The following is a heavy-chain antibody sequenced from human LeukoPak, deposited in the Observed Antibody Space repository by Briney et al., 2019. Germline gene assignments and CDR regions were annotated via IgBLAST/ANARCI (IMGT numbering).Heavy chain of an antibody. CDR3: ARLPRDGSYYFDY. Sequence: SETLSLTCTVSGGSISSGRYYWGWVRQPPGKGLEWIGYIYYTGSTNYNPSLMSRVTISVDTSKNQFSLKLSSVTAADTAVYYCARLPRDGSYYFDYWGQGTLVTVSS. CDR1: GGSISSGRYY. V-gene: IGHV4-39*07. CDR2: IYYTGST. D-gene: IGHD5-24*01. J-gene: IGHJ4*02.